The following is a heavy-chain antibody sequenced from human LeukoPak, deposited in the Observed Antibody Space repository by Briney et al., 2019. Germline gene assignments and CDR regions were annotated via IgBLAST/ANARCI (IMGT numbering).Heavy chain of an antibody. D-gene: IGHD3-16*01. V-gene: IGHV3-30*14. J-gene: IGHJ4*02. CDR1: GFTFSSYA. CDR2: ISFDGSNK. Sequence: GGSLRLSCAASGFTFSSYAMHWVRQAPGKGLEWVTLISFDGSNKYYADSVKGRFTISIDNSKNTLYLQMNSLRAEDTAVYYCARRAGAYTHPYDYWGQGTLVTVS. CDR3: ARRAGAYTHPYDY.